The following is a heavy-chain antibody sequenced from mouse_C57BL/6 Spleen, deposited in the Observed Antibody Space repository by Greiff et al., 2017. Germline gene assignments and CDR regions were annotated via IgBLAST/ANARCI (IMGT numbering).Heavy chain of an antibody. CDR3: ARQGYGRGYFDV. CDR1: GFTFSDYY. D-gene: IGHD2-1*01. V-gene: IGHV5-12*01. J-gene: IGHJ1*03. CDR2: ISNGGGST. Sequence: EVNVVESGGGLVQPGGSLKLSCAASGFTFSDYYMYWVRQTPEKRLEWVAYISNGGGSTYYPDTVKGRFTISRDNAKNTLYLQMSRLKAEDTAMYYCARQGYGRGYFDVWGTGTTVTVSS.